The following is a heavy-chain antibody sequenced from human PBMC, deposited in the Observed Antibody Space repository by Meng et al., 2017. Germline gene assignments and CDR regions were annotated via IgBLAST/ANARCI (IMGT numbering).Heavy chain of an antibody. CDR2: ISSSSSYI. V-gene: IGHV3-21*01. CDR1: GFTFSSYS. J-gene: IGHJ4*02. Sequence: GGSLRLSCAASGFTFSSYSMNWVRQAPGKGLEWVSSISSSSSYIYYADSVKGRFTISRDNSKNTLYLQMNSLRAEDTAVYYCARDFRIAVAGTSPRLWGQGTLVTVSS. D-gene: IGHD6-19*01. CDR3: ARDFRIAVAGTSPRL.